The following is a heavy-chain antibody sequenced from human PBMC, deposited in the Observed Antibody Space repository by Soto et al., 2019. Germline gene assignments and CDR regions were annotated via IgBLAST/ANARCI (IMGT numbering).Heavy chain of an antibody. CDR1: GGSISSSSYY. CDR3: ATLAVLRYFDSSDY. V-gene: IGHV4-39*01. D-gene: IGHD3-9*01. Sequence: QLQLQESGPGLVKPSETLSLTCTVSGGSISSSSYYWGWIRQPPGKGLEWIGSIYYSGSTYYNPSLKSRVTISVDTSKNQFSLKLSSVTAADTAVYYCATLAVLRYFDSSDYWGQGTLVTVSS. J-gene: IGHJ4*02. CDR2: IYYSGST.